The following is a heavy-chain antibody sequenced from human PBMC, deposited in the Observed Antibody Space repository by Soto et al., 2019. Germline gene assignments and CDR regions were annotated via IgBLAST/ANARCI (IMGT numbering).Heavy chain of an antibody. CDR1: GATISSGGFY. J-gene: IGHJ6*02. D-gene: IGHD3-16*01. CDR3: ARDDSFYVKPGYGMNV. CDR2: IYYTGST. Sequence: QVQLQESGPGLVEASQTLSLTCTVSGATISSGGFYWSWIRQRPGKGLEWIGHIYYTGSTYYNPSLNSRVTISVDMSRNQFSLKLRSVTAADTAKYFCARDDSFYVKPGYGMNVWGQGTTVTVSS. V-gene: IGHV4-31*03.